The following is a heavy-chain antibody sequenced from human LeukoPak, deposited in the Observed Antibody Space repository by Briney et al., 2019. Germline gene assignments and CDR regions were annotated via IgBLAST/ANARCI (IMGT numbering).Heavy chain of an antibody. D-gene: IGHD3-22*01. V-gene: IGHV3-7*01. CDR1: GFTFSSYW. CDR3: ARDLSYSITMIVVVFDAFDI. Sequence: PGGSLRLSCAASGFTFSSYWMSWVRQAPGKGLEWVANIKQDGSEKYYVDSVKGRFTISRDNAKNSLYLQMNSLRAEDTAVYYCARDLSYSITMIVVVFDAFDIWGQGTMVTVSS. CDR2: IKQDGSEK. J-gene: IGHJ3*02.